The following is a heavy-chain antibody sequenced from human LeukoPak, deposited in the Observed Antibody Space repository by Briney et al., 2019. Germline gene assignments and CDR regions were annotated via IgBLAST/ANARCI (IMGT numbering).Heavy chain of an antibody. D-gene: IGHD2-8*01. V-gene: IGHV4-4*07. CDR2: IYTSGST. CDR3: ARAPTYVDYYYYYMDV. Sequence: PSETLSLTCTVSGGSISSYYWSWIRQPAGKGLEWIGRIYTSGSTNYNPSLKSRVTMSVDTSKNQFSLKLSSVTAADTAVYYCARAPTYVDYYYYYMDVWGKGTTVTISS. J-gene: IGHJ6*03. CDR1: GGSISSYY.